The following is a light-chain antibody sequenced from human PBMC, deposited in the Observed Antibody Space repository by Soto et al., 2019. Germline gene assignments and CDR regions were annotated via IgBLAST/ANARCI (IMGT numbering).Light chain of an antibody. CDR3: QHYGTSALIT. Sequence: DIQMTQSPSTLSGSVGDRVTITCRASQTISSWLAWYQQKAGKAPKVLIYKASSLESGVPARFSGSGSGTDFTLTISRLEPEDFAVYYCQHYGTSALITFGQGTRLE. CDR2: KAS. CDR1: QTISSW. J-gene: IGKJ5*01. V-gene: IGKV1-5*03.